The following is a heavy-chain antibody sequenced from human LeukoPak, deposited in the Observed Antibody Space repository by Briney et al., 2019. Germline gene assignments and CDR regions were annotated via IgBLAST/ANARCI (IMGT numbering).Heavy chain of an antibody. V-gene: IGHV3-30*04. D-gene: IGHD6-13*01. Sequence: PGGSLRLSCAASGFTFSSYAMHWVRQAPGKGLEWVAVISYDGSNKYYADSVKVRLTISRDNSKNTLYLQMNSLRAEDTAVYYCARDHSRIAAAGTFGYWGQGTLVTVSS. J-gene: IGHJ4*02. CDR1: GFTFSSYA. CDR2: ISYDGSNK. CDR3: ARDHSRIAAAGTFGY.